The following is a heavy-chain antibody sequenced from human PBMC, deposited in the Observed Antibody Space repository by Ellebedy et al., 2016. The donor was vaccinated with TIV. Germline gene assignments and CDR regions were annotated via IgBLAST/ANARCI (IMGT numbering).Heavy chain of an antibody. J-gene: IGHJ4*02. CDR2: IDNTGGTT. V-gene: IGHV3-23*01. CDR3: TKLPIAYNWNYADDY. D-gene: IGHD1-7*01. CDR1: AVSVTSYA. Sequence: GESLKISCAAAAVSVTSYARNCVGQGPGEDLEGVRTIDNTGGTTYYRESVKGRFTVSRDTSRNTLYLQMSSLSAEETAVYYCTKLPIAYNWNYADDYWGQGTLVTGSS.